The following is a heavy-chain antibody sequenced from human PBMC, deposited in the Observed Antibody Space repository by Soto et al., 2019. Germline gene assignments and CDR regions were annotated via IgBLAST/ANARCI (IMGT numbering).Heavy chain of an antibody. Sequence: SETLSLTCTVSGGSISSSSSHYWCWIRQPPGKGLEWIGSIYYSGSTFYNPSLKSRVTLSLDTSKNQFSLKLSSVAAADTAVYYCARHPIQLWLEYYYYGMDVWGQGTTVT. J-gene: IGHJ6*02. CDR3: ARHPIQLWLEYYYYGMDV. D-gene: IGHD5-18*01. CDR2: IYYSGST. CDR1: GGSISSSSSHY. V-gene: IGHV4-39*01.